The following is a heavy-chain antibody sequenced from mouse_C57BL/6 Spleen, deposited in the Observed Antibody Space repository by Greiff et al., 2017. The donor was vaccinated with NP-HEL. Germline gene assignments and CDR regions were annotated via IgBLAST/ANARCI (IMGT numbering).Heavy chain of an antibody. V-gene: IGHV1-74*01. CDR1: GYTFTSYW. Sequence: QVQLKQPGAELVKPGASVKVSCKASGYTFTSYWMHWVKQRPGQGLEWIGRIHPSDSDTNYNQKFKGKATLTVDKSSSTAYMQLSSLTSEDSAVYYCAMGANWGGAFAYWGQGTLVTVSA. D-gene: IGHD4-1*01. CDR3: AMGANWGGAFAY. CDR2: IHPSDSDT. J-gene: IGHJ3*01.